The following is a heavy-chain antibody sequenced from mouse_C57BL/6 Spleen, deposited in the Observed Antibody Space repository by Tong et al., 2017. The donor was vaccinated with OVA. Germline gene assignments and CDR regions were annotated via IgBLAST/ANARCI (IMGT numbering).Heavy chain of an antibody. CDR3: ANWDGFAY. CDR2: ISDGGSYT. J-gene: IGHJ3*01. V-gene: IGHV5-4*02. Sequence: EVQLQESGGGLVKPGGSLKLSCAASGFTFSDYYMYWVRQTPEKRLEWVATISDGGSYTYYPDSVKGRFTISRDNAKNNLYLQMSSLKSEDTAMYYCANWDGFAYWGQGTLVTVSA. CDR1: GFTFSDYY. D-gene: IGHD4-1*01.